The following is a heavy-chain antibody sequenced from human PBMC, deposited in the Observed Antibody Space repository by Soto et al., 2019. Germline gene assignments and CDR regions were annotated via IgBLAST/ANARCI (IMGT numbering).Heavy chain of an antibody. Sequence: SETLSLTCAVYGGSFSGYYWSWIRQPPGKGLEWIGEINHSGSTNYNPSLKSRVTISVDTSKNQFSLKLSSVTAADTAVYYCARKGPYNWNYGAFDIWGQGTMVTVSS. CDR2: INHSGST. D-gene: IGHD1-7*01. J-gene: IGHJ3*02. CDR3: ARKGPYNWNYGAFDI. V-gene: IGHV4-34*01. CDR1: GGSFSGYY.